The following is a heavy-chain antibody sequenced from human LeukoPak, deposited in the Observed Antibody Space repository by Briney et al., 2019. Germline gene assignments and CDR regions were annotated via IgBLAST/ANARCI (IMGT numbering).Heavy chain of an antibody. J-gene: IGHJ6*03. Sequence: ASVKVSCKASGYTFTSYDINWVRQATGQGLEWMGWMNPNSGYTGYAQKFQGRVTMTRNTSISTAYMELSSLRSEDTAVYYCARAPEWGKANYYYYMDVWGKGTTVTVSS. CDR1: GYTFTSYD. CDR3: ARAPEWGKANYYYYMDV. D-gene: IGHD1-26*01. V-gene: IGHV1-8*01. CDR2: MNPNSGYT.